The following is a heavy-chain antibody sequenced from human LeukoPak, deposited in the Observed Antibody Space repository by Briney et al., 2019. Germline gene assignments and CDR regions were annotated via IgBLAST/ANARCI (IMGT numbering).Heavy chain of an antibody. CDR1: GGSFSGYY. J-gene: IGHJ4*02. D-gene: IGHD3-3*01. Sequence: SETLSLTCAVYGGSFSGYYWRWIRQPPGKGLEWIGEINHSGSTNYNPSLKSRVTISVDTSKNQFSLKLSSVTAADTAVYYCARGLEYYDFWSGYLPPLYYFDYWGQGTLVTVSS. CDR3: ARGLEYYDFWSGYLPPLYYFDY. CDR2: INHSGST. V-gene: IGHV4-34*01.